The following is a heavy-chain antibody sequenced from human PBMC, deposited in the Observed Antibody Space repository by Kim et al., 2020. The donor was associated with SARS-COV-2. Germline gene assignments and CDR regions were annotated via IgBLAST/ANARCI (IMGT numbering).Heavy chain of an antibody. D-gene: IGHD2-15*01. Sequence: YCADSVKGRFTTSRDNAKNSLYLQMNSLRAEDTAVYYCARDAGGYYGMDVWGQGTTVTVSS. CDR3: ARDAGGYYGMDV. J-gene: IGHJ6*02. V-gene: IGHV3-21*01.